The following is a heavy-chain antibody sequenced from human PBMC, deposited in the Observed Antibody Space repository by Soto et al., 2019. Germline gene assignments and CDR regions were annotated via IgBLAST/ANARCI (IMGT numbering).Heavy chain of an antibody. J-gene: IGHJ4*02. Sequence: EVQLVESGGGLVQPGRSLRLSCAASGFTFDDYAMHWVRQAPGKGLEWVSGISWNSGSIGYADSVKARFTISRDNAKNSLYLQMNSLRAEDTALYYCAKDMSGAVAGHFDYWGQGTLVTVSS. CDR2: ISWNSGSI. D-gene: IGHD6-19*01. CDR3: AKDMSGAVAGHFDY. V-gene: IGHV3-9*01. CDR1: GFTFDDYA.